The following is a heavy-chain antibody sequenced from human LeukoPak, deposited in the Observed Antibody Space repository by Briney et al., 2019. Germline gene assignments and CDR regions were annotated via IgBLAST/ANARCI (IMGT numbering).Heavy chain of an antibody. D-gene: IGHD3-10*01. J-gene: IGHJ3*02. Sequence: PGGSLRLSCAVSGFTFSSYWMTWVRQAPGKGLEWVANIKEDGSEKYYVDSVKGRFTISRDNAKNSLYLQMTSLRDEDTAVYYCARDQNYSSIIYYYDAFDIWGQGTRVTVSS. CDR1: GFTFSSYW. CDR3: ARDQNYSSIIYYYDAFDI. V-gene: IGHV3-7*01. CDR2: IKEDGSEK.